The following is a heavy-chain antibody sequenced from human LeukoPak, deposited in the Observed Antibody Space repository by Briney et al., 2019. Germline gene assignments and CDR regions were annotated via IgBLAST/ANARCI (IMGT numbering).Heavy chain of an antibody. Sequence: GASVKVSCKASGYTFTSYGISWVRQAPGQGLEWMGIINPSGGSTSYAQKFQGRVTMTRDTSTSTVYMELSSLRSEDTAVYYCARVENVLRYFDFDYWGQGTLVTVSS. V-gene: IGHV1-46*01. J-gene: IGHJ4*02. CDR3: ARVENVLRYFDFDY. CDR2: INPSGGST. CDR1: GYTFTSYG. D-gene: IGHD3-9*01.